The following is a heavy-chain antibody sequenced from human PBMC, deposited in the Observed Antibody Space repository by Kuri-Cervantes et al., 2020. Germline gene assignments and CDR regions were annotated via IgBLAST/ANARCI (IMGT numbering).Heavy chain of an antibody. J-gene: IGHJ2*01. Sequence: ESLKISCTVSSGPISSSSYYWGWIRQPPGKGLEWIGSIYYSGSTYYNPSFKGRVTISVDTSTNQFSLKLSSVTAADTAVYYCARYGAVAARPRRKTQSNWYFDLWGRGTLVTVSS. CDR1: SGPISSSSYY. D-gene: IGHD2-15*01. V-gene: IGHV4-39*01. CDR3: ARYGAVAARPRRKTQSNWYFDL. CDR2: IYYSGST.